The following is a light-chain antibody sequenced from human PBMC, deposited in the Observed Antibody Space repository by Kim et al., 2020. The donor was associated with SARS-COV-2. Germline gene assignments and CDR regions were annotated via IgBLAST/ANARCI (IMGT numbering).Light chain of an antibody. CDR3: TSYTSRHTYV. Sequence: LTQPASVSGSPGQSITISCTGSSSDVGGYKYVSWYQQNPGKAPKVMIYDVSERPSGVSDRFSGSKSGNTASLTISGLQADDEADYYCTSYTSRHTYVFGTGTKVNV. J-gene: IGLJ1*01. V-gene: IGLV2-14*01. CDR1: SSDVGGYKY. CDR2: DVS.